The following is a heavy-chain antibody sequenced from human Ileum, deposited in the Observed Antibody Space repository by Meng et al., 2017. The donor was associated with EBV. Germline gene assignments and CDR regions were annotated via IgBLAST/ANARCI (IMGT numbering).Heavy chain of an antibody. CDR1: GFTFSNSW. CDR3: VRGGLGPWY. D-gene: IGHD3/OR15-3a*01. V-gene: IGHV3-74*01. Sequence: LVWSVGGLVQPEVYLRLSWAASGFTFSNSWMHWLRQAPGKGLVWVSHIDTDGSTTNYAGSVKGRFTISRDNAKNTLSLQMNSLRVEDTAVYYCVRGGLGPWYWGQGTLVTVSS. J-gene: IGHJ4*02. CDR2: IDTDGSTT.